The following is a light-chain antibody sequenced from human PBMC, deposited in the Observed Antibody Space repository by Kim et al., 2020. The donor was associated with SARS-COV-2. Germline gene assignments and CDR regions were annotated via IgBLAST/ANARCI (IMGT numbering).Light chain of an antibody. CDR3: QQYSSWPLT. Sequence: ERVMTQSPATLSVSPGERATLSCRASQNIDSNLAWFQQKPGQVPRLLIYGASTRATGVPARFSGSASGTEFTLTIINLQSEDFAVYYCQQYSSWPLTFGHGTKVDIK. V-gene: IGKV3-15*01. CDR2: GAS. J-gene: IGKJ1*01. CDR1: QNIDSN.